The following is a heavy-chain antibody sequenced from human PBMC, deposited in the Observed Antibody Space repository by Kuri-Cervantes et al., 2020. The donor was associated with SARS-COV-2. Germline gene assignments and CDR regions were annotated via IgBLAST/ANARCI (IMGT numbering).Heavy chain of an antibody. CDR2: IHYSGSA. CDR3: ARDVDNTHPYYGSDAFDF. CDR1: GGSFSGYY. Sequence: GSLRLSCAVYGGSFSGYYWGWIRQHPGKGLEWIGSIHYSGSAYYNPSLKSRVTISVDTSKNQFSLKLSSLRSEDTAVYYCARDVDNTHPYYGSDAFDFWGQGTMVTVSS. J-gene: IGHJ3*01. V-gene: IGHV4-34*01. D-gene: IGHD3-10*01.